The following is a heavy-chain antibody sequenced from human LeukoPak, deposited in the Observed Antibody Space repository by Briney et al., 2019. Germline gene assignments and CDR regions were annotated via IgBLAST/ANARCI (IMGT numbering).Heavy chain of an antibody. J-gene: IGHJ5*02. D-gene: IGHD2-2*01. V-gene: IGHV3-23*01. CDR1: GFTFSSYA. CDR3: AKESYQLLIGNWFDP. CDR2: ISGSGGST. Sequence: GGSLRLSCAASGFTFSSYAMSWVRQAPGKGLEWASAISGSGGSTYYADSVKGRFTISRDNSKNTLYLQMNSLRAEDTAVYYCAKESYQLLIGNWFDPWGQGTLVTVSS.